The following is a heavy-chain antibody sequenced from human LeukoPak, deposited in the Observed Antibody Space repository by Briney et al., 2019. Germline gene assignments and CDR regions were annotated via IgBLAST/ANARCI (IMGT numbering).Heavy chain of an antibody. CDR1: GYTFTNYG. CDR2: ISPYNGNT. J-gene: IGHJ6*03. D-gene: IGHD6-6*01. Sequence: ASVKVSCKASGYTFTNYGISWVRQAPGQGLEWMGWISPYNGNTNYAQKLQGRVTMTTDTSTSTAYMELRSLRSDDTAVYYCARGSSSSRGHYSYYMDVWGKGTPVTVSS. V-gene: IGHV1-18*01. CDR3: ARGSSSSRGHYSYYMDV.